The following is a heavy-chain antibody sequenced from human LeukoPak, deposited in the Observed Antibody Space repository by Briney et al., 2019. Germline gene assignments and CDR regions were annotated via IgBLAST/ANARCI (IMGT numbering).Heavy chain of an antibody. Sequence: PSETLSLTCAVYGGSFSGYYWSWIRQPPGKGLEWIGESNHSGSTNYNPSLKSRVTISVDTSKNQFSLKLSSVTAADTAVYYCARISYYYDSSGYHYYFDYWGQGTLVTVSS. CDR1: GGSFSGYY. D-gene: IGHD3-22*01. CDR3: ARISYYYDSSGYHYYFDY. CDR2: SNHSGST. V-gene: IGHV4-34*01. J-gene: IGHJ4*02.